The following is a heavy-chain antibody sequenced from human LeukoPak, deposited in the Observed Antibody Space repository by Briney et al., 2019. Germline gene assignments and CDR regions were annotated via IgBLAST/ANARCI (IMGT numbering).Heavy chain of an antibody. CDR2: MFHSGST. V-gene: IGHV4-38-2*01. CDR1: GDSISSGYY. D-gene: IGHD5-12*01. J-gene: IGHJ4*02. CDR3: ARSLSRGYSGFRVSPFDY. Sequence: SETLSLTCAVSGDSISSGYYWGWIRQPPGKGLEWIGSMFHSGSTYYNPSLKSRVTISVDKSKNHFSLKLSSVTAADTAVYYCARSLSRGYSGFRVSPFDYWGQGTLVTVSS.